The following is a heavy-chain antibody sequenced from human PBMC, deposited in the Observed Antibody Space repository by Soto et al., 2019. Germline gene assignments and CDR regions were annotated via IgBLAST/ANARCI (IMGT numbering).Heavy chain of an antibody. CDR2: INQSGAT. D-gene: IGHD1-1*01. CDR1: GDYFSGSH. Sequence: SETLSLTCGVYGDYFSGSHWSWLRQPPGKGLEWIGEINQSGATDYNPSLKSRVYMSVHTSENQFSLKLTSVTAADTAVYYCARGRYLASYYYGLDVWGQGTTVTVSS. J-gene: IGHJ6*02. V-gene: IGHV4-34*01. CDR3: ARGRYLASYYYGLDV.